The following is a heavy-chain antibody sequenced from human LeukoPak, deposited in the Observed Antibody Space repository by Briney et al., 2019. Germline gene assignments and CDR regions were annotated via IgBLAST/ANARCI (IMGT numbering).Heavy chain of an antibody. Sequence: ASVKVSCKVSGYTLTVLSMHWVRQAPGKGLEWMGGFDPEDGETIYAQKFQGRVTMTEDTSTDTAYMELSSLRSEDTAVYYCATLSGITMISRAFDIWGQGTVVTVSS. CDR2: FDPEDGET. V-gene: IGHV1-24*01. J-gene: IGHJ3*02. D-gene: IGHD3-22*01. CDR1: GYTLTVLS. CDR3: ATLSGITMISRAFDI.